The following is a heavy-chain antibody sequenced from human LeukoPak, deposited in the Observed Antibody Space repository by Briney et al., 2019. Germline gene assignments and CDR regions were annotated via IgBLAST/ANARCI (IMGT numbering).Heavy chain of an antibody. J-gene: IGHJ5*01. Sequence: ASVKGSCKVSGYSLSELSTHWVRQAPGQGLEWMGGFDPGDDETIYAQKFQGRVTMTEDTSTDTAYLELSSLRSEDTAVYFCATEKDLLLDSWGQGTPVTVSS. CDR3: ATEKDLLLDS. CDR2: FDPGDDET. V-gene: IGHV1-24*01. D-gene: IGHD1-26*01. CDR1: GYSLSELS.